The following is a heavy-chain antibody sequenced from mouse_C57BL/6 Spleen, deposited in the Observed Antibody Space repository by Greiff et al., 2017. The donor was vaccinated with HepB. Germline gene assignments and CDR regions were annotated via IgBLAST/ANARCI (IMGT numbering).Heavy chain of an antibody. CDR3: ARARLYYGNYEGYFDY. CDR2: INPSSGYT. Sequence: QVQLQQPGAELAKPGASVKLSCKASGYTFTSYWMHWVKQRPGQGLEWIGYINPSSGYTKYNQKFKDKATLTADKSSSTAYMQLSSLTYEDSAVYDCARARLYYGNYEGYFDYWGQGTTLTVSS. J-gene: IGHJ2*01. V-gene: IGHV1-7*01. CDR1: GYTFTSYW. D-gene: IGHD2-1*01.